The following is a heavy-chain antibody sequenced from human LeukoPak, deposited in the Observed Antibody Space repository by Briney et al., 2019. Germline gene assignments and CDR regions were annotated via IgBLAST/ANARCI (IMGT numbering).Heavy chain of an antibody. D-gene: IGHD6-19*01. J-gene: IGHJ6*02. CDR3: ARSTSPYSSGWYISYGMDV. Sequence: SETLSLTCTLSDYYISSGHYWGWIRQPPGKGLEWIGNIHHAGATYYNPSLKSRVTMSVDTSKNQFSLKLNSVTAADTAVYYCARSTSPYSSGWYISYGMDVWGQGTTVTVSS. V-gene: IGHV4-38-2*02. CDR1: DYYISSGHY. CDR2: IHHAGAT.